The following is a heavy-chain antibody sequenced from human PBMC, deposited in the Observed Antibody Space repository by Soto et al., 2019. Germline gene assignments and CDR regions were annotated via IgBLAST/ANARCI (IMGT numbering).Heavy chain of an antibody. CDR3: ARRV. Sequence: GGSLRLSCATSGFTFSNYPMNWVRQAPGKGLEWVSGISAGGDSTYYADSVKGRFTTFRDNSKNSVYLQMNSLRAEDTAVYYCARRVWGQGTLVTVSS. CDR2: ISAGGDST. CDR1: GFTFSNYP. J-gene: IGHJ4*02. V-gene: IGHV3-23*01.